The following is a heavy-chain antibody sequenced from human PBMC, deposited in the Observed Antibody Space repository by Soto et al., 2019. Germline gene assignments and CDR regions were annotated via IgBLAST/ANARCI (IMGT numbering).Heavy chain of an antibody. CDR3: ARLSVVGSGMDV. V-gene: IGHV3-30-3*01. J-gene: IGHJ6*02. D-gene: IGHD3-16*02. CDR2: ISHDGTKK. CDR1: GFAFSSYA. Sequence: PGGSLRLSCAASGFAFSSYAMHWVRQSPGKGLEWVAIISHDGTKKNYADSVKGRFTISRDNFNNTVDLQMISPRLEDTAVYYCARLSVVGSGMDVWGQGTTVTVSS.